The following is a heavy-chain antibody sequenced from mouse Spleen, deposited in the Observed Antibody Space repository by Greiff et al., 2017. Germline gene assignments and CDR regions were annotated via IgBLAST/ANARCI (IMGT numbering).Heavy chain of an antibody. CDR3: ARMGNPNWDVWYFDV. J-gene: IGHJ1*03. V-gene: IGHV1-81*01. CDR2: IYPRSGNT. D-gene: IGHD4-1*01. Sequence: QVQLQQSGAELARPGASVKLSCKASGYTFTSYGISWVKQRTGQGLEWIGEIYPRSGNTYYNEKFKGKATLTADKSSSTAYMELRSLTSEDSAVYFCARMGNPNWDVWYFDVWGTGTTVTVSS. CDR1: GYTFTSYG.